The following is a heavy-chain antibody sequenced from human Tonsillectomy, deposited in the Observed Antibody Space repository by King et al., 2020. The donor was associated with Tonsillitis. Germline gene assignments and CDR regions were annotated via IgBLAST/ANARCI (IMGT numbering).Heavy chain of an antibody. Sequence: VQLQESGPGLVKPSGTLSLTCAVSGGSISRSNWWSWVRQSPGKGLEWIGEVDHSGSTNYNPSLKSRVIISVDKSKNQLSLNLSSVNAADTAVYYCARRQRLESVYYYYFMDVWGIGTTVTVSS. CDR3: ARRQRLESVYYYYFMDV. D-gene: IGHD6-25*01. CDR1: GGSISRSNW. J-gene: IGHJ6*03. CDR2: VDHSGST. V-gene: IGHV4-4*02.